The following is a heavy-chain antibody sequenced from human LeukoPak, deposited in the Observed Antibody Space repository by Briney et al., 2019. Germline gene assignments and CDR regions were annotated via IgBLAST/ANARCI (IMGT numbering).Heavy chain of an antibody. D-gene: IGHD3-10*01. CDR2: XXXXXXNK. CDR1: GFTFSSYA. J-gene: IGHJ4*02. CDR3: ARERITMVRGVISARRLDY. V-gene: IGHV3-30-3*01. Sequence: GGSLRLSCAASGFTFSSYAMHWVRQAPGKGLXXXXXXXXXXXNKYYADSVKGRFTISRDNSKNTLYLQMNSLRAEDTAVYYCARERITMVRGVISARRLDYWGQGTLVTVSS.